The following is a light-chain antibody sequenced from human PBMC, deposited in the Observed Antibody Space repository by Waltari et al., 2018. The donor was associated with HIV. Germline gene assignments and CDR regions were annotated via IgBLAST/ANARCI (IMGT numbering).Light chain of an antibody. CDR2: EVT. V-gene: IGLV2-8*01. CDR1: SSDVGGYNY. J-gene: IGLJ1*01. CDR3: SSYAGSNTFV. Sequence: QSALTQPPSASGSPGQSVTISCTGPSSDVGGYNYVPWYQQHPDKAPKLMIYEVTKRPSGVPDRFSGSKSGNTASLTISGLQAEDEADYYCSSYAGSNTFVFGTGTKVTVL.